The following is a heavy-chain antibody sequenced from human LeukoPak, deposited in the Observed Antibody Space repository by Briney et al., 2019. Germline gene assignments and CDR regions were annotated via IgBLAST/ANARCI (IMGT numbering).Heavy chain of an antibody. CDR1: GGSFSGYY. D-gene: IGHD3-10*01. J-gene: IGHJ4*02. Sequence: SETLSLTCAVYGGSFSGYYWSWIRQPPGKGLEWIGEINHSGSTKYNPSLKSRVTISVETSKNQFSLKLSSVTAADTAVYYCARGRMGSGGFDYWGQGTLVTVSS. CDR2: INHSGST. V-gene: IGHV4-34*01. CDR3: ARGRMGSGGFDY.